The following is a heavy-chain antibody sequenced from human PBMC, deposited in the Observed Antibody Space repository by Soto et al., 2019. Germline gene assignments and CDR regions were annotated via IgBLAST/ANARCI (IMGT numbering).Heavy chain of an antibody. Sequence: ASVKVSCKASGGTFSSYAISWVRQAPGQGLEWMGGIIPILGIANYAQKFQGRVTITADKSTSTAYMELSSLRSEDTAVYYCAIVPEGSRYDLAFDYWGQGTLVSGSS. CDR3: AIVPEGSRYDLAFDY. CDR2: IIPILGIA. V-gene: IGHV1-69*10. CDR1: GGTFSSYA. D-gene: IGHD5-12*01. J-gene: IGHJ4*02.